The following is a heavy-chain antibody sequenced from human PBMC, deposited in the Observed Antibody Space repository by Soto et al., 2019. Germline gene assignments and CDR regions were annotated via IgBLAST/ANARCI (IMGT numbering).Heavy chain of an antibody. CDR3: ARVTIFGVVILDY. CDR1: GYTFSTYG. V-gene: IGHV1-18*01. Sequence: VQLVQSGAEVKKPGASVKVSCKASGYTFSTYGISWVRQAPGQGLEWMGWISAYNGHTNYAQKLQDRVTMTTDRSTNTAYMELRSLRSDDTAVYYCARVTIFGVVILDYWGQGTLVTVSS. J-gene: IGHJ4*02. CDR2: ISAYNGHT. D-gene: IGHD3-3*01.